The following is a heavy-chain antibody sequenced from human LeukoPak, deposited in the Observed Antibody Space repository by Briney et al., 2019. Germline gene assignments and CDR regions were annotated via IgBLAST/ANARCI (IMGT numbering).Heavy chain of an antibody. J-gene: IGHJ4*02. Sequence: GGSLRLSCAASGFTFSSYGMHWVRQAPGKGLEWVAVISYDGSNKYYADSVKGRFTISRDNSKNTLYLQMNSLRAEDTAVYYCAKLDIVVVVAATLADYWGQGTLVTVSS. CDR1: GFTFSSYG. V-gene: IGHV3-30*18. D-gene: IGHD2-15*01. CDR3: AKLDIVVVVAATLADY. CDR2: ISYDGSNK.